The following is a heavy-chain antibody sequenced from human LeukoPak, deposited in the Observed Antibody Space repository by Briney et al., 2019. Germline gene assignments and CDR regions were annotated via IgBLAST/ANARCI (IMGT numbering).Heavy chain of an antibody. J-gene: IGHJ4*02. Sequence: ASVKVSCKASGYTFTSYAMHWVRQAPGQRLEWMGWINAGNGNTKYSQKFQGRVTITRDTSASTAYMELSSRRPEDTAVYYCARVLGLILSVLGYWGRGTLVTVSS. CDR3: ARVLGLILSVLGY. V-gene: IGHV1-3*01. CDR2: INAGNGNT. D-gene: IGHD2-15*01. CDR1: GYTFTSYA.